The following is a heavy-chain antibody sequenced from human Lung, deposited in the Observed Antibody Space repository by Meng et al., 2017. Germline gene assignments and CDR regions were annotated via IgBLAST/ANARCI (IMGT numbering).Heavy chain of an antibody. CDR1: VGSISSSTG. D-gene: IGHD6-19*01. J-gene: IGHJ4*02. V-gene: IGHV4-4*02. CDR3: ARRGLWLDPQNFDY. Sequence: WAPGLCSPLGILSLSLPSAVGSISSSTGGSWVRQPPGKGLEWIGEIYHSGSTNYNPSLKSRVTISVDKSKNQFSLKLSSVTAADTAVYYCARRGLWLDPQNFDYWGQGTLVTVSS. CDR2: IYHSGST.